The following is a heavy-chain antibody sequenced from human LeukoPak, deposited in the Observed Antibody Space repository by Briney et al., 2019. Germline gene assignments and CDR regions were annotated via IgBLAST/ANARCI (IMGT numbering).Heavy chain of an antibody. Sequence: SVKVSCKASGGTFSSYAISWVRQAPGQGLEWMGGIIPIFGTANYAQKFQGRVTITADESTSTAYMELSSLKSEDTAVYYCARVPYCSGGSCLLRGYYFDFWGQGTLVTVSS. D-gene: IGHD2-15*01. CDR3: ARVPYCSGGSCLLRGYYFDF. CDR2: IIPIFGTA. J-gene: IGHJ4*02. V-gene: IGHV1-69*01. CDR1: GGTFSSYA.